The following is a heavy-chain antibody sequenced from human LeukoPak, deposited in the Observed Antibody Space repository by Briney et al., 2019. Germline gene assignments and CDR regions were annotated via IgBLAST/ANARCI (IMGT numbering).Heavy chain of an antibody. D-gene: IGHD3-22*01. CDR3: ARGGYYGDYYFDY. V-gene: IGHV4-39*07. Sequence: SETLSLTCTVSGGSISSSSYYWGWIRQPPGKGLEWIGGIYYSGSTYYNPSLKSRVTISVDTSKNQFSLKLSSVTAADTAVYYCARGGYYGDYYFDYWGQGTLVTVSS. J-gene: IGHJ4*02. CDR1: GGSISSSSYY. CDR2: IYYSGST.